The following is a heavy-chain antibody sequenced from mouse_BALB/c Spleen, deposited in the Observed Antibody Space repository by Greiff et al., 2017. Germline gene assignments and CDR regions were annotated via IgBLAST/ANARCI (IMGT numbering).Heavy chain of an antibody. CDR3: HYFDY. CDR2: IDPETGGT. CDR1: GYTFTDYE. J-gene: IGHJ2*01. Sequence: VQVVESGAELVRPGASVTLSCKASGYTFTDYEMHWVKQTPVHGLEWIGAIDPETGGTAYNQKFKGKATLTADKSSSTAYMELRSLTSEDSAVYYCHYFDYWGQGTTLTVSS. V-gene: IGHV1-15*01.